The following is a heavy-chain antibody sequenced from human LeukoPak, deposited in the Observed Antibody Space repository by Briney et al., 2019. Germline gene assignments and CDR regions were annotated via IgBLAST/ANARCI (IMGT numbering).Heavy chain of an antibody. V-gene: IGHV4-31*03. CDR3: ARTEVAGTRFRDY. Sequence: SQTLSLTCTVSGGSISSGGYYWTWIRQHPGKGLEWIGYIHYSGSTYYNPSLKSRVTISVDTSKNQFSLKLSSVTVADTAVYFCARTEVAGTRFRDYWGQGTLVTVST. CDR2: IHYSGST. J-gene: IGHJ4*02. D-gene: IGHD6-19*01. CDR1: GGSISSGGYY.